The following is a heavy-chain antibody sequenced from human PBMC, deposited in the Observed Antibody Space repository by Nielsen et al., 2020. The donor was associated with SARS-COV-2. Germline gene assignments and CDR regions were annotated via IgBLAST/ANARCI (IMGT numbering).Heavy chain of an antibody. CDR2: ISYDGSDK. J-gene: IGHJ4*02. Sequence: GESLKISCADSGLTFSSYAMHWVRQAPGKGLEWVAVISYDGSDKYYAASVKGRFTISRDNAKNTLYLQMNSLRAEDTAVYYCARRRLLGYCSGGSCSGLDYWGQGTLVTVSS. CDR3: ARRRLLGYCSGGSCSGLDY. D-gene: IGHD2-15*01. V-gene: IGHV3-30-3*01. CDR1: GLTFSSYA.